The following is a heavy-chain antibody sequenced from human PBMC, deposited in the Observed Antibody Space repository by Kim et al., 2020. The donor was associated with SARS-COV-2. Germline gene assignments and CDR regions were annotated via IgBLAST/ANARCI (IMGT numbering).Heavy chain of an antibody. D-gene: IGHD1-26*01. V-gene: IGHV3-21*01. J-gene: IGHJ6*02. CDR3: AREGRGPDSYIVGANPPVPVYYYYGMDV. Sequence: GGSLRLSCAASGFTFSSYSMNWVRQAPGKGLEWVSSISSSSSYIYYADSVKGRFTISRDNAKNSLYLQMNSLRAEDTAVYYCAREGRGPDSYIVGANPPVPVYYYYGMDVWGQGTTVTVSS. CDR1: GFTFSSYS. CDR2: ISSSSSYI.